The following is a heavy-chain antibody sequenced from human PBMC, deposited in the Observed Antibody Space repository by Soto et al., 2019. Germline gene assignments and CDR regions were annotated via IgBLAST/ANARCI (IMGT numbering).Heavy chain of an antibody. CDR3: ARSIVVVTALSPEYYYYYGMDV. J-gene: IGHJ6*02. CDR1: GYIFTGYH. CDR2: INPNSGGT. V-gene: IGHV1-2*02. Sequence: ASVKVSCKASGYIFTGYHMHWVRQAPGQGLEWMGWINPNSGGTKYAQKFQGRVTMTRDTSISTAYMELSSLRSDDTAVYYCARSIVVVTALSPEYYYYYGMDVWGQGTTVTVSS. D-gene: IGHD2-21*02.